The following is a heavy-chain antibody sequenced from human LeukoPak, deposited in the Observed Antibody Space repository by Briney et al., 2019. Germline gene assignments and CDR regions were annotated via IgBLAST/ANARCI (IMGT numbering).Heavy chain of an antibody. D-gene: IGHD2-15*01. CDR3: VRGGGPRVVVVVPFDY. CDR1: GYTFTNFA. V-gene: IGHV1-18*01. CDR2: ISPYYGLT. J-gene: IGHJ4*02. Sequence: ASVKVSCKASGYTFTNFAISWMRQAPGQGLEWMGWISPYYGLTEYAQKFQGRVTMTADTSTGTAYMELGSLRSDDTAVYYCVRGGGPRVVVVVPFDYWGQGTLVTVSS.